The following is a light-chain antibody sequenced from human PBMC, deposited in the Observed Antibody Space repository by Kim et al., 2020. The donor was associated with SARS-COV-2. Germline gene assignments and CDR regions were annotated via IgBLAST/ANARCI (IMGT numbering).Light chain of an antibody. CDR3: QVWDTSSDHYV. CDR1: NIGSKG. Sequence: SYELTQAPSVSVAPGMTARITCGGNNIGSKGVHWYQQKPGQAPMLVIYYDSDRPAGISERFSDSNSGNTATLTISRVEAGDEADYYCQVWDTSSDHYVFGTGTKVTVL. CDR2: YDS. V-gene: IGLV3-21*04. J-gene: IGLJ1*01.